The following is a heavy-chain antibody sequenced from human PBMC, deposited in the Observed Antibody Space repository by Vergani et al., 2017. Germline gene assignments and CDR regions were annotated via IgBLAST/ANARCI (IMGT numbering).Heavy chain of an antibody. V-gene: IGHV4-38-2*01. CDR1: GYSITSGYY. D-gene: IGHD3-10*01. CDR3: VRTVALWFGETKDGGWFDP. Sequence: QVQLLESCPGLLKPSETLSLNCSVSGYSITSGYYWGWIRQPPGRGLEWIGSIYHTGSSYYNPSLKSRVTVSVDTSMNQVSLKLNSVTAADTAVYYCVRTVALWFGETKDGGWFDPWGQGTLVTVTS. CDR2: IYHTGSS. J-gene: IGHJ5*02.